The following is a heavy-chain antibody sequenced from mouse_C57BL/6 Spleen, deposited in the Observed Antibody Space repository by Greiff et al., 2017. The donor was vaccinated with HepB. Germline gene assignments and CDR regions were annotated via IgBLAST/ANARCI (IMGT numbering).Heavy chain of an antibody. CDR1: GFTFSSYT. CDR2: ISGGGGNN. CDR3: ARHLYYYGSSPFDY. Sequence: EVQVVESGGGLVKPGGSLKLSCAASGFTFSSYTMSWVRQTPEKRLEWVATISGGGGNNYYPDSVKGRFTISRDNAKNTLYLQMSSLRSEDTALYYCARHLYYYGSSPFDYWGQGTTLTVSS. D-gene: IGHD1-1*01. V-gene: IGHV5-9*01. J-gene: IGHJ2*01.